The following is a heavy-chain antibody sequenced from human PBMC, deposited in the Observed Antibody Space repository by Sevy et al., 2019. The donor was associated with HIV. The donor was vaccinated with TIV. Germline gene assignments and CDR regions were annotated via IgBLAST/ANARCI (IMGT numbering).Heavy chain of an antibody. V-gene: IGHV4-4*07. J-gene: IGHJ6*03. CDR3: ARATVVRGVFPTFYYYYYIDV. D-gene: IGHD3-10*01. CDR1: GTSINSYS. Sequence: SETLSLTCTVSGTSINSYSWSWIRQPAGKGLEWIGRIDTRGNANYNPSLKSRVTMSVHTSQTHFSLNLTSVIAADTAVYYCARATVVRGVFPTFYYYYYIDVWGRGTSVTVSS. CDR2: IDTRGNA.